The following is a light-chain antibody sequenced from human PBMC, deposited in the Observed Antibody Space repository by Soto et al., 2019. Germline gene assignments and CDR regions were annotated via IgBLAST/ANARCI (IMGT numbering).Light chain of an antibody. J-gene: IGKJ4*01. CDR3: QHYGNWPLT. V-gene: IGKV3-15*01. CDR2: GAS. Sequence: ETVMTQSPATLSVSPGERATLSCRASQSVSSNLAWYQQKPGQAPRLLIYGASTRATGIPARFSGSGSGREFRLTISSLQSEDFAVYYCQHYGNWPLTFGGGTKVEIK. CDR1: QSVSSN.